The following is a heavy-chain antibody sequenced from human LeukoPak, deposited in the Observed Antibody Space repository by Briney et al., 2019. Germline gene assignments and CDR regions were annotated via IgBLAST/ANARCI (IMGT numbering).Heavy chain of an antibody. D-gene: IGHD3-22*01. Sequence: PSETLSLTCTVSGVSISSYYWSWLRQPAGKGLEWIGRIYTSGSTNYNPSLKSRVTMSVDTSKNQFSLKLSSVTAADTAVYYCARGYYHSSGYDVGCFDYWGQGTLVTVSS. V-gene: IGHV4-4*07. CDR3: ARGYYHSSGYDVGCFDY. J-gene: IGHJ4*02. CDR2: IYTSGST. CDR1: GVSISSYY.